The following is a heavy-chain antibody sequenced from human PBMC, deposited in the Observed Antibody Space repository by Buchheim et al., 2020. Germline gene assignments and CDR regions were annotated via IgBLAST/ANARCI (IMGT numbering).Heavy chain of an antibody. V-gene: IGHV3-30*04. CDR3: ARDLTGAVID. J-gene: IGHJ4*02. CDR2: ISYDGSNK. CDR1: GFTFSSYA. Sequence: QVQLVESGGGVVQPGRSLRLSCAASGFTFSSYAMHWVRQAPGKGLEWVAGISYDGSNKYYADSVKGRFTISRDNSKNTPYLQMNSLRAEDTAVYYCARDLTGAVIDWGQGTL. D-gene: IGHD1-26*01.